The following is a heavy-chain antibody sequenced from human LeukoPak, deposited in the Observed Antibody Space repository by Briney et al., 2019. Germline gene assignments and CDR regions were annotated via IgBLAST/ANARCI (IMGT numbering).Heavy chain of an antibody. CDR1: GFSFTSSA. Sequence: AVKVSCKASGFSFTSSAVQWVRQARAQGLEWIGWLLVGSGNTNYAQKFQERVTITRDMSTSTAYMELSSLRSEDTAVYHCAAYAGGRIDYWGQGTLVTVSS. D-gene: IGHD4-23*01. CDR3: AAYAGGRIDY. CDR2: LLVGSGNT. V-gene: IGHV1-58*01. J-gene: IGHJ4*02.